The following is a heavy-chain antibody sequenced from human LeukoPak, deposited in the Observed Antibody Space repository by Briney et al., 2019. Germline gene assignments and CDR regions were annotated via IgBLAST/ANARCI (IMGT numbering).Heavy chain of an antibody. CDR1: GFTFSSYG. CDR2: IRYDGSNK. J-gene: IGHJ4*02. D-gene: IGHD3-3*01. Sequence: GGSLRLSCAASGFTFSSYGMHWVRQAPGKGLEWVAFIRYDGSNKYYADSVKGRFTISRDNSKNTLYLQMNSLRAEDTAVYYCARDPTIFGVVMAYFDYWGQGTLVTVSS. CDR3: ARDPTIFGVVMAYFDY. V-gene: IGHV3-30*02.